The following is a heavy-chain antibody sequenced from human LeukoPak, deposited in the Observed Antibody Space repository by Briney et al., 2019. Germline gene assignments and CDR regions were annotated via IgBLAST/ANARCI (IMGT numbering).Heavy chain of an antibody. CDR2: VKHDGDT. CDR1: GASFNTYC. D-gene: IGHD2-8*01. Sequence: SETLSLTCAVYGASFNTYCWTWIRQSPDKGLEWMGEVKHDGDTNVNPSLRSRVVMSVDASKNQFSLKMTSVTAADTAIYFCARGPVALPNDRLSLFFDFWGRGTLVTVSS. CDR3: ARGPVALPNDRLSLFFDF. V-gene: IGHV4-34*01. J-gene: IGHJ5*01.